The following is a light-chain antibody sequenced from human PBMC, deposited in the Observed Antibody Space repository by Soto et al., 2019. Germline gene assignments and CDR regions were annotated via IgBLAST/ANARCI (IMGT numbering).Light chain of an antibody. J-gene: IGKJ1*01. V-gene: IGKV1-5*01. CDR1: RNIDRW. Sequence: DIQMTQSPSTLSASLGDRVTITCRASRNIDRWLAWYQQKPGKAPRLLIYDASTLETGVPSRFSGGGSGTEFTPTISSLQPDDNATYYGKHRDIYWAFGYGTKVEVE. CDR2: DAS. CDR3: KHRDIYWA.